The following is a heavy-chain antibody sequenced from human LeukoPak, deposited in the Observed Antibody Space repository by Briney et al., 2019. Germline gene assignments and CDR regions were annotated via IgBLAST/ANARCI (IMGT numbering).Heavy chain of an antibody. V-gene: IGHV3-33*01. J-gene: IGHJ4*02. D-gene: IGHD6-19*01. CDR2: IWYDGSNK. CDR1: GFTFSSYG. CDR3: ARDGIAVASYYFGC. Sequence: LTGRSLRLSCAASGFTFSSYGMHWVRQAPGKGLEWVAVIWYDGSNKYYADSVKGRFTISRDNSKNTLYLQMNSLRAEDKAVYYCARDGIAVASYYFGCWGQGTLVTVSS.